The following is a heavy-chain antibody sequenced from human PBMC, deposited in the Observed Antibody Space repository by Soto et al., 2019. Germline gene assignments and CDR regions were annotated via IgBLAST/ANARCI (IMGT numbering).Heavy chain of an antibody. V-gene: IGHV3-49*03. J-gene: IGHJ3*02. CDR1: GFTCGDFA. CDR3: TRDAKLYYDILTGPAFDI. CDR2: IRSKAYGGTT. D-gene: IGHD3-9*01. Sequence: GGSMRLSCTASGFTCGDFAMSWFLQAPGKGLEWVGFIRSKAYGGTTEYAASVKGRFTISRDDSKSIAYLQMNSLKTEDTAVYYCTRDAKLYYDILTGPAFDIWGQGTMVTVSS.